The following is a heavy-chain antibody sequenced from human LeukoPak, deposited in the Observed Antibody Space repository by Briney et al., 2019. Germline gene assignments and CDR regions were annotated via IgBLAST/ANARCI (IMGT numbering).Heavy chain of an antibody. CDR3: ARLPPYSSSWYFDY. V-gene: IGHV4-59*12. CDR2: IYYSGST. J-gene: IGHJ4*02. CDR1: GGSISSYY. Sequence: SETLSLTSTVSGGSISSYYWSWIRQPPGKGLEWIGYIYYSGSTNYNPSLKSRVTISLDTSKNQFSLKLSSVTAADTAVYYCARLPPYSSSWYFDYWGQGTLVTVSS. D-gene: IGHD6-13*01.